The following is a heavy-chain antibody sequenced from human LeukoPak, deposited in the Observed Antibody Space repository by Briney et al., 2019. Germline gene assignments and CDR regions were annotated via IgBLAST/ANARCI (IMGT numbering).Heavy chain of an antibody. J-gene: IGHJ3*02. D-gene: IGHD1-7*01. CDR3: ARVDNWNYLRGDNAFDI. V-gene: IGHV1-46*01. CDR1: GYTFIRYY. Sequence: GAAVKVSCKASGYTFIRYYIHWVRQAPGQGLEWMGIVNPSGDSTNYAQKFQGRVTMTRDTSTSTVYMELSRLRSDDTAVYYCARVDNWNYLRGDNAFDIWGQGTMVTVSS. CDR2: VNPSGDST.